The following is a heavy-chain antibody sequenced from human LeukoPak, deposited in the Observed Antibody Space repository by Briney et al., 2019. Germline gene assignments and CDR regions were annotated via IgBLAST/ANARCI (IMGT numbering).Heavy chain of an antibody. CDR2: INPSGGST. D-gene: IGHD6-6*01. Sequence: ASVKVSCKASGYTFTSYYMHWVRQAPGQGLEWMGMINPSGGSTNYAQKFQGRVTMSRDTSISTAYMELSSLRSEDTAVYYCARGVEQLVDDAFDIWGQGTMVTVSS. J-gene: IGHJ3*02. CDR3: ARGVEQLVDDAFDI. CDR1: GYTFTSYY. V-gene: IGHV1-46*01.